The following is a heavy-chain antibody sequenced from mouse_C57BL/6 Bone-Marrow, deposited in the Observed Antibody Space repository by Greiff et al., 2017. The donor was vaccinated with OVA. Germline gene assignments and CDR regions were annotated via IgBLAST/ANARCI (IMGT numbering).Heavy chain of an antibody. Sequence: EVQLQESGPGMVKPSQSLSLTCTVTGYSITSGYDWHWIRHFPGNKLEWMGYISYSGSTNYNPSLKSRISITHDTSKNHFFLKLNSVTTEDTATYYCARDGYYVRFAYWGQGTLVTVSA. CDR1: GYSITSGYD. V-gene: IGHV3-1*01. D-gene: IGHD2-3*01. CDR3: ARDGYYVRFAY. J-gene: IGHJ3*01. CDR2: ISYSGST.